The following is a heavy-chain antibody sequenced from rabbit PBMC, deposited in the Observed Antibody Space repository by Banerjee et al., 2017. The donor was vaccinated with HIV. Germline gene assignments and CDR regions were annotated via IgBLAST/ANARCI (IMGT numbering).Heavy chain of an antibody. CDR3: ARRPGYGDSSGYHL. CDR2: IYAGSGGRT. CDR1: GFSFSSSYY. D-gene: IGHD1-1*01. V-gene: IGHV1S40*01. Sequence: QSLEESGGDLVKPGASLTLTCTASGFSFSSSYYMCWVRQAPGKGLEWIACIYAGSGGRTYYASWAKGRFTISKTSSTTVTLQMTSLTAADTATYFCARRPGYGDSSGYHLWGPGTLVTVS. J-gene: IGHJ4*01.